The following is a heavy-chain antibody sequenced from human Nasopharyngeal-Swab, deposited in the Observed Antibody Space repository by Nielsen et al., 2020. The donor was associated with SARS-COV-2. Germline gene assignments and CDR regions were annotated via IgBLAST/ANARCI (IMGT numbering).Heavy chain of an antibody. J-gene: IGHJ6*02. CDR2: ISSSGSTI. CDR1: GFTFSSYV. CDR3: ARMTAPIFGVVTVSYYGMDV. V-gene: IGHV3-48*03. Sequence: GESLKLSCAASGFTFSSYVMNWVRQAPGKGLEWVSYISSSGSTIYYADSVKGRFNISRDNAKNLLYLQMNSLRAEDTSVSYCARMTAPIFGVVTVSYYGMDVWGQGTTVTVSS. D-gene: IGHD3-3*01.